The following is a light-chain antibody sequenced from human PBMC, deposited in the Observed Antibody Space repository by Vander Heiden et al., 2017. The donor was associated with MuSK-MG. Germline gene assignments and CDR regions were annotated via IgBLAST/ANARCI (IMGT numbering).Light chain of an antibody. CDR3: QQDNSYST. J-gene: IGKJ2*01. CDR2: DAS. CDR1: QSISSW. V-gene: IGKV1-5*01. Sequence: DIQMTQSPSTLSASVGDRVTITCRASQSISSWLAWYQQKPGKAPKLLIYDASSLESGVPSRFSGSGSGTEFTLTISSLQPDDFATYYCQQDNSYSTFGRGPSWRSN.